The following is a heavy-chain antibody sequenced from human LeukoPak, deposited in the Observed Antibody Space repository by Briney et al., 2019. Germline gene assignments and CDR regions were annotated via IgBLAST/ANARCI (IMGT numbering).Heavy chain of an antibody. CDR2: IYYSGST. CDR1: GGSISSYY. V-gene: IGHV4-59*08. Sequence: SETLSLTCTVSGGSISSYYWSWIRQPPGRGLEWIGYIYYSGSTNYNPSLKSRVTISVDTSKNQFSLRLSSVTAADTAVYYCARHRAYSSSSPFDYWGQGTLVTVSS. J-gene: IGHJ4*02. CDR3: ARHRAYSSSSPFDY. D-gene: IGHD6-6*01.